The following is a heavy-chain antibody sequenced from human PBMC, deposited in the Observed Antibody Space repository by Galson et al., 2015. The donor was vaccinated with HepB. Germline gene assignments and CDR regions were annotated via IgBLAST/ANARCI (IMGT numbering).Heavy chain of an antibody. D-gene: IGHD6-19*01. J-gene: IGHJ4*02. CDR3: ARDLFAADSSGWYGNC. CDR1: GYTFTSYY. CDR2: INPSGGST. V-gene: IGHV1-46*01. Sequence: SVKVSCKASGYTFTSYYMHWVRQAPGQGPEWMGIINPSGGSTSYAQKFQGGVTMTRDTSTSTVYMELSSLRSEDTAVYYCARDLFAADSSGWYGNCWGQGTLATVSS.